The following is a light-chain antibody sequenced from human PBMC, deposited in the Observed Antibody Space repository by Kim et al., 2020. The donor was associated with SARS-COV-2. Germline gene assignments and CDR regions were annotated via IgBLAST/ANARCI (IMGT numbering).Light chain of an antibody. CDR3: SSYTSSSTNWV. Sequence: SITISCTGTSSDVGGYNYVSWYQQHPGKAPKLMIYDVSNRPSGVSNRVSGSKSGNTASLTISGLQAEDEGDYYCSSYTSSSTNWVFGGGTQLTVL. CDR2: DVS. CDR1: SSDVGGYNY. V-gene: IGLV2-14*03. J-gene: IGLJ3*02.